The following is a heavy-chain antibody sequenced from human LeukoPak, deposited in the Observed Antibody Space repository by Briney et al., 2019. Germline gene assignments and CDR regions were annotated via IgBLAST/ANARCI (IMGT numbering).Heavy chain of an antibody. CDR2: INTNTGNP. D-gene: IGHD3-10*01. V-gene: IGHV7-4-1*02. CDR1: GYTFTSYA. J-gene: IGHJ6*03. Sequence: GASVKVSCKASGYTFTSYAMNWVRQAPGQGLEWMGWINTNTGNPTYAQGFTGRFVFSLDTSVSTAYLQISSLKAEDTAVYYCARDSGVLWFGAPYYYYYMDVWGKGTTVTVSS. CDR3: ARDSGVLWFGAPYYYYYMDV.